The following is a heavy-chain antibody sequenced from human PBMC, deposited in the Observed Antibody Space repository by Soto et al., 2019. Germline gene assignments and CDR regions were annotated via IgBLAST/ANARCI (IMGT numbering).Heavy chain of an antibody. D-gene: IGHD5-12*01. V-gene: IGHV1-69*01. CDR2: IIPIFGTA. CDR1: GGTFSSYA. CDR3: ARSSIVATIRHYFDY. Sequence: QVQLVQSGAEVQKPGSSVKVSCKASGGTFSSYAISWVRQAPGQGPEWRGGIIPIFGTANYAQKFQGRVTITADESTSTAYMELRSLRSEDTAVYYCARSSIVATIRHYFDYWGQGTLVTVSS. J-gene: IGHJ4*02.